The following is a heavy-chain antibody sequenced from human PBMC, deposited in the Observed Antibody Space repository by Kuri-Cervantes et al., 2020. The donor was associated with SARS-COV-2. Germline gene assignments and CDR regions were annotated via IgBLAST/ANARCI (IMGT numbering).Heavy chain of an antibody. J-gene: IGHJ4*02. CDR3: ARVGGKWELPFDY. CDR2: IYYSGST. CDR1: GGPISSYY. Sequence: SETLSLTCTVSGGPISSYYESWIRQPPGKGLEWIGYIYYSGSTYYNPALKSRVTMSVDTSKNQFSLKLSSVAAADAGVYYCARVGGKWELPFDYWGQGTLVTVSS. V-gene: IGHV4-59*01. D-gene: IGHD3-10*01.